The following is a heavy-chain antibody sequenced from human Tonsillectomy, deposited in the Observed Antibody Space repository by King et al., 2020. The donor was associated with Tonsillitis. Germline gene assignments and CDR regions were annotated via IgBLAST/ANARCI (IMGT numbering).Heavy chain of an antibody. D-gene: IGHD4-17*01. CDR3: ARSPIFYGDYHFDY. Sequence: QLQESGPGLVKPSETLSLTCTVSGGTISSSTYYWGWIRQPPGKVLEWIGTISYSGRTYDNPSLKSRVTISVDSSKNQFSLKVSSVTAADTAVYYCARSPIFYGDYHFDYGAGEPWSPSPQ. CDR2: ISYSGRT. CDR1: GGTISSSTYY. J-gene: IGHJ4*02. V-gene: IGHV4-39*01.